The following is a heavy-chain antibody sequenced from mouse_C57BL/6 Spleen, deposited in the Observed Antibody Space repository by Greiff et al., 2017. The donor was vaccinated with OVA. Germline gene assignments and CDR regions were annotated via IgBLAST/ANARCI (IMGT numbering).Heavy chain of an antibody. J-gene: IGHJ1*03. CDR1: GYTFTDYN. CDR3: ARRGNYGNYVNFDV. CDR2: INPNNGGT. D-gene: IGHD2-1*01. Sequence: EVQLQQSGPELVKPGASVKIPCKASGYTFTDYNMDWVKQSHGKSLEWIGDINPNNGGTIYNQKFKGKATLTVDKSSSTAYMELRSLTSEDTAVYYCARRGNYGNYVNFDVWGTGTTVTVSS. V-gene: IGHV1-18*01.